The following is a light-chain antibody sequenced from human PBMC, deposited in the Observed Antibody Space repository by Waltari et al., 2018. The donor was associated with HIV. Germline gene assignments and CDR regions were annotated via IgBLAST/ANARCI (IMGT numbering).Light chain of an antibody. CDR2: AAS. CDR1: TYIDKY. V-gene: IGKV1-39*01. CDR3: QQSYSTLLYT. Sequence: DIQMTQFPSSLSASVGGRVVITCRETTYIDKYVNWYQLKLGKAPKLLIFAASSLQSGASSRFIGSGFGTDFTLAISDLHSEDAGTYFCQQSYSTLLYTFGQGTKLEI. J-gene: IGKJ2*01.